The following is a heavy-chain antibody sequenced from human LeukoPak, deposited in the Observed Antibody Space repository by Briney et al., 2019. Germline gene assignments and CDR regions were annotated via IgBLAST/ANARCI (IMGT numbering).Heavy chain of an antibody. CDR2: INPSGGST. CDR1: GYTFTSYY. CDR3: ARGAVLRFLEWSFPWGAFDI. D-gene: IGHD3-3*01. Sequence: ASVKVSCKASGYTFTSYYMHWVRQAPGQGLEWMGKINPSGGSTSYAQKFQGRVTMTRDTSTSTVYMELSSLRSEDTAVYYCARGAVLRFLEWSFPWGAFDIWGQGTMVTVSS. J-gene: IGHJ3*02. V-gene: IGHV1-46*01.